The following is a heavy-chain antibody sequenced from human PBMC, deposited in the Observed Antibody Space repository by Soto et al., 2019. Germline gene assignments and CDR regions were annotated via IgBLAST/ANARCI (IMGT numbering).Heavy chain of an antibody. Sequence: KPSETLSLTCTVSGGSISSSSYYWGWIRQPPGKGLEWIGSIYYSGSTYYNPSLKSRVTISVDTPKNQFSLKLSSVTAADTAVYYCARQEQRLQLGRHFDYWGQGTQVTVSS. CDR1: GGSISSSSYY. V-gene: IGHV4-39*01. CDR3: ARQEQRLQLGRHFDY. J-gene: IGHJ4*02. CDR2: IYYSGST. D-gene: IGHD5-12*01.